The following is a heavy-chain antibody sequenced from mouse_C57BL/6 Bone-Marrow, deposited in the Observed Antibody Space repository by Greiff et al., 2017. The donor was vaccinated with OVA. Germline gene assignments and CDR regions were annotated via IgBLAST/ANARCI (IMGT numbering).Heavy chain of an antibody. J-gene: IGHJ1*03. Sequence: VQLQQSGTVLARPGASVKMSCKTSGYTFTSYWMHWVKQRPGQGLEWIGAIYPGNSDTSYNQKFKGKAKLTAVTSASTAYMELSSLTNEDSAVYYCTRRGIIITTVVDWYFDVGGTGTTGTGSS. D-gene: IGHD1-1*01. CDR2: IYPGNSDT. CDR1: GYTFTSYW. V-gene: IGHV1-5*01. CDR3: TRRGIIITTVVDWYFDV.